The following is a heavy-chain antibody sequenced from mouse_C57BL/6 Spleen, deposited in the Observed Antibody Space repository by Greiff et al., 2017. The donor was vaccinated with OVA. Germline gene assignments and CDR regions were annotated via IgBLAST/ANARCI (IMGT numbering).Heavy chain of an antibody. CDR2: INYDGSST. CDR1: GFTFSDYY. Sequence: EVQVVESEGGLVQPGSSMKLSCTASGFTFSDYYMAWVRQVPEKGLEWVANINYDGSSTYYLDSLKSRFIISRDNAKNILYLQMSSLKSEDTATYYCARVDSSGPFDYWGQGTTLTVSS. V-gene: IGHV5-16*01. D-gene: IGHD3-2*02. CDR3: ARVDSSGPFDY. J-gene: IGHJ2*01.